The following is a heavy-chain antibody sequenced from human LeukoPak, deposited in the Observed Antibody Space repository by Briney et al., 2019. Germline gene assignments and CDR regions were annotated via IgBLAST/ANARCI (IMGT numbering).Heavy chain of an antibody. CDR3: ARDHFMVGARVSGSY. V-gene: IGHV1-8*03. Sequence: GASVKVSCKASGYTFTSYDINWVRQATGQGLEWMGWVNPNSGNTGYAQKFQGRVTITRNTSKSTAYMELSSLRSEDTAVYYCARDHFMVGARVSGSYWGQGTLVTVSS. CDR2: VNPNSGNT. J-gene: IGHJ4*02. D-gene: IGHD1-26*01. CDR1: GYTFTSYD.